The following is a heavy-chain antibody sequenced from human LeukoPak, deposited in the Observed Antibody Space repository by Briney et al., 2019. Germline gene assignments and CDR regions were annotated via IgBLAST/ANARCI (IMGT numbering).Heavy chain of an antibody. CDR2: ISGSGGST. CDR3: ARGTAAFDI. V-gene: IGHV3-23*01. Sequence: GGSLRLSCAASGFTFSSYAMSWARQAPGKGLEWVSAISGSGGSTYYADSVKGRFTISRDNAKNSLYLQMNSLRAEDTAVYYCARGTAAFDIWGQGTMVTVSS. D-gene: IGHD2-8*02. CDR1: GFTFSSYA. J-gene: IGHJ3*02.